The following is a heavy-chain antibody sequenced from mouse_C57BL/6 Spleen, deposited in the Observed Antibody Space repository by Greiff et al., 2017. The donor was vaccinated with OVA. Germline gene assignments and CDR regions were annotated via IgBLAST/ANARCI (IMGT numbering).Heavy chain of an antibody. CDR2: IYPGGGYT. D-gene: IGHD2-1*01. CDR3: AREGNYEGFDY. J-gene: IGHJ2*01. V-gene: IGHV1-63*01. Sequence: VQLQESGAELVRPGTSVKMSCKASGYTFTNYWIGWAKQRPGHGLEWIGDIYPGGGYTNYNEKFKGKATLTADKSSSTAYMQFSSLTSEDSAIYYCAREGNYEGFDYWGQGTTLTVSS. CDR1: GYTFTNYW.